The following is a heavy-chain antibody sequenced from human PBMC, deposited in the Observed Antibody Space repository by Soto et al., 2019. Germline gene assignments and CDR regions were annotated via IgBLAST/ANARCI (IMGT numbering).Heavy chain of an antibody. J-gene: IGHJ4*02. CDR1: GFTFSSYA. D-gene: IGHD2-2*01. Sequence: GGSLRLSCAASGFTFSSYAMSWVRQAPGKGLEWVSFISGSGGSTYYADSVKGRFTISRENSKNTLYLQMNSLRAEDTAVYYCAKGSDDCSSTSCYYKAILLIDHWGQGTLVTVSS. CDR2: ISGSGGST. CDR3: AKGSDDCSSTSCYYKAILLIDH. V-gene: IGHV3-23*01.